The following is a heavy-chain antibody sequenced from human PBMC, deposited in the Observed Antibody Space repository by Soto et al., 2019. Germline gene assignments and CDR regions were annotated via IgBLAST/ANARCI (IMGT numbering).Heavy chain of an antibody. V-gene: IGHV1-8*01. J-gene: IGHJ6*03. CDR2: MNPNSGNT. CDR1: GYTFTSYD. Sequence: ASVKVSCKASGYTFTSYDINWVRQATGQGLEWMGWMNPNSGNTGYAQKFQGRVTMTRNTSISTAYMELSSLRSEDTAVYYCARGKGYSSSPDDYYYYYMDVWGKGTTVTVSS. D-gene: IGHD6-6*01. CDR3: ARGKGYSSSPDDYYYYYMDV.